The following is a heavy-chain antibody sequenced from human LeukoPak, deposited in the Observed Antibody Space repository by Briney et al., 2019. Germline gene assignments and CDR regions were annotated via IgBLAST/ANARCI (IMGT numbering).Heavy chain of an antibody. D-gene: IGHD3-22*01. CDR3: ARNYYDSSGYDYAFDH. V-gene: IGHV3-53*01. CDR1: GFTVSSNY. Sequence: GGSLRLSCADSGFTVSSNYMSWVRQAPGKGLEWVSVIYSGGSTYYADSVKGRFTISRDNSKNTRYLQMNSLRAEDTAVYYCARNYYDSSGYDYAFDHWGQGTLVTVSS. J-gene: IGHJ4*02. CDR2: IYSGGST.